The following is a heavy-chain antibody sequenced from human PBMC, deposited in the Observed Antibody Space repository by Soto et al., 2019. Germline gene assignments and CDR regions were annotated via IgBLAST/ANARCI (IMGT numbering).Heavy chain of an antibody. CDR1: GGSFSSYA. Sequence: QVQLVQSGAEVRKPGSSVKVSCQSFGGSFSSYAFSWVRQAPGQGVEWMGGLIVILGTTNYAQKLKGRGTFTADESTGRAYREVSSLESEDTAIYYCASGYYDSSGYSIDYWGQGTQVTVSS. V-gene: IGHV1-69*01. CDR3: ASGYYDSSGYSIDY. J-gene: IGHJ4*02. D-gene: IGHD3-22*01. CDR2: LIVILGTT.